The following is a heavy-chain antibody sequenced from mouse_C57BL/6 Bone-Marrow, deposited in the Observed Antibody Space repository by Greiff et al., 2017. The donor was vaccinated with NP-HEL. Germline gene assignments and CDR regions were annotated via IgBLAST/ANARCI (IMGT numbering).Heavy chain of an antibody. CDR1: GYTFTNYW. CDR3: AREGVTTGFAY. D-gene: IGHD2-2*01. V-gene: IGHV1-63*01. J-gene: IGHJ3*01. Sequence: QVQLQQSGAELVRPGTSVKMSCKASGYTFTNYWIGWAKQRPGHGLEWIGDIYPGGGYTNYNEKFKGKATLTADNSSSTAYMQFSSLTSEDSAIYYCAREGVTTGFAYWGQGTLVTVSA. CDR2: IYPGGGYT.